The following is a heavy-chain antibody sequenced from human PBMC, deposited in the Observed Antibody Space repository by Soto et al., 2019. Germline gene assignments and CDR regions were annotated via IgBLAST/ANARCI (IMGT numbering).Heavy chain of an antibody. CDR1: GGSMSSYY. CDR3: ARTVGSGSPDFDY. V-gene: IGHV4-59*06. CDR2: IYYSGST. Sequence: PSETLSLTCTVSGGSMSSYYWSWIRQPPGKGLEWIGYIYYSGSTYYNPSLKSRVTISVDTSKNQFSLKLSSVTAADTAVYYCARTVGSGSPDFDYWGQGTLVTVSS. D-gene: IGHD3-10*01. J-gene: IGHJ4*02.